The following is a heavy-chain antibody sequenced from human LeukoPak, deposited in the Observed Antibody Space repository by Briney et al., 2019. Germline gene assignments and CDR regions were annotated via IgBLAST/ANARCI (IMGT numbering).Heavy chain of an antibody. Sequence: SETLSLTCAVYGGSFSGYYWSWIRQPPGKGLEWIGEINHSGSTNYNPSLESRVTISVDTSKNQFSLKLSSVTAADTAVYYCARGRVYPYYYMDVWGKGTTVTVSS. CDR2: INHSGST. CDR3: ARGRVYPYYYMDV. CDR1: GGSFSGYY. J-gene: IGHJ6*03. V-gene: IGHV4-34*01. D-gene: IGHD3-10*01.